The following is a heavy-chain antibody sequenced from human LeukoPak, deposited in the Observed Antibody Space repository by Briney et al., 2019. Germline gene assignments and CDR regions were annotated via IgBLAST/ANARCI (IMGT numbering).Heavy chain of an antibody. Sequence: GGSLRLSCAASGFTFSSYSMNWVRQAPGMGLEWVSVIYSGGSTYYADSVKGRFTISRDNSKNTLYLQMNSLRAEDMAVYYCARAQGHYYDSSAYVYYVDYWGQGTLVTVSS. CDR2: IYSGGST. J-gene: IGHJ4*02. CDR1: GFTFSSYS. CDR3: ARAQGHYYDSSAYVYYVDY. D-gene: IGHD3-22*01. V-gene: IGHV3-53*01.